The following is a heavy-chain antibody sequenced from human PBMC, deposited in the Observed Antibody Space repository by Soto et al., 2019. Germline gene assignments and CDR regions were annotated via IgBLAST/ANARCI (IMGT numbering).Heavy chain of an antibody. V-gene: IGHV5-51*01. Sequence: PGESLKISCKGSGYSFTSYWIGWVRQMPGKGLEWMGIIYPGDSDTRYSPSFQGQVTISADKSISTAYLQWSSLKASDTAMYYCARLHFDSYGHMYYFDYWGQGTLVTVSS. CDR3: ARLHFDSYGHMYYFDY. CDR1: GYSFTSYW. J-gene: IGHJ4*02. D-gene: IGHD5-18*01. CDR2: IYPGDSDT.